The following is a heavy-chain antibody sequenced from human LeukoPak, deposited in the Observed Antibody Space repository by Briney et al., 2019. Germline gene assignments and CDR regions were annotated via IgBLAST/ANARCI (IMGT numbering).Heavy chain of an antibody. J-gene: IGHJ4*02. V-gene: IGHV3-15*01. CDR3: TTDRGSAADFDY. D-gene: IGHD2-2*01. Sequence: PGRSLRLSCAASGFTFSNAWMSWVRQAPGKGLEWVGRIKSKTDGGTTDYAAPVKGRFTISRDDSKNTLYLQMNSLKTEDTAVYYCTTDRGSAADFDYWGQGTLVTVSS. CDR2: IKSKTDGGTT. CDR1: GFTFSNAW.